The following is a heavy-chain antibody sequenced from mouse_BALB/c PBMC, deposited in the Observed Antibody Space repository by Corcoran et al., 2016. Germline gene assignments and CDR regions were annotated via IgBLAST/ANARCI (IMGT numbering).Heavy chain of an antibody. CDR1: CYTFSSYW. D-gene: IGHD1-1*01. J-gene: IGHJ2*01. CDR2: ILPGSGST. CDR3: ARRAVVATDFDY. Sequence: QVQLQQSGAELMKPGASVKISCKATCYTFSSYWIEWVKQRPGHGLEWIGEILPGSGSTNYNEKFKGKATFTADTSSNTAYMQLSSLTSEDSAVYYCARRAVVATDFDYWGQGTTLTVSS. V-gene: IGHV1-9*01.